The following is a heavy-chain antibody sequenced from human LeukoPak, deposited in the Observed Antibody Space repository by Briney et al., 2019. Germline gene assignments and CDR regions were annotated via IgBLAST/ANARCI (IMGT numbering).Heavy chain of an antibody. J-gene: IGHJ3*02. V-gene: IGHV1-8*01. Sequence: ASVKVSCKASGYTFTSYDINWVRQATGQGLEWMGWMNPNSGNTGYAQKFQGRATMTRNTSISTAYMELSSLRSEDTAVYYCARGRLYYYDSSGSPDAFDIWGQGTMVTVSS. CDR2: MNPNSGNT. CDR1: GYTFTSYD. CDR3: ARGRLYYYDSSGSPDAFDI. D-gene: IGHD3-22*01.